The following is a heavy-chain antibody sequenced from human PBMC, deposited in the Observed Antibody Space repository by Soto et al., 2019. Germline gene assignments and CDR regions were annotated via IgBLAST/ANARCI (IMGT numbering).Heavy chain of an antibody. J-gene: IGHJ6*02. D-gene: IGHD6-13*01. CDR1: GYSFTSYW. Sequence: GESLKISCKGSGYSFTSYWIGWVRQMPGKGLEWMGIIYPGDSDTRYSPSFQGQVIISADKSISTAYLQWSSLKASDTAMYYCARYFSSSSWYRNTYYYGMDVWGQGTTVTVSS. V-gene: IGHV5-51*01. CDR2: IYPGDSDT. CDR3: ARYFSSSSWYRNTYYYGMDV.